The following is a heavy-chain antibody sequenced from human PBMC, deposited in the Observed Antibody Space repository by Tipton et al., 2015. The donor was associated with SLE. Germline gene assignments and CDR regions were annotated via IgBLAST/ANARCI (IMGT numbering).Heavy chain of an antibody. Sequence: SLRLSCAASGFSVSSYYMRWVRQAPGKGLQWVSVLYSGGRTDYADSVKGRFRISRDTSKNTLYLEMNSLRVEDTAVYYCATDSSTGPINYNYYMDVWGKGTTVTVSS. D-gene: IGHD2-2*01. V-gene: IGHV3-53*01. CDR2: LYSGGRT. CDR1: GFSVSSYY. J-gene: IGHJ6*03. CDR3: ATDSSTGPINYNYYMDV.